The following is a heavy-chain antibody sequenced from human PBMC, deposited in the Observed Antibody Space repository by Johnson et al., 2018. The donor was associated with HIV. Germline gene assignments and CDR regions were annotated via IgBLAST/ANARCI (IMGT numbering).Heavy chain of an antibody. CDR1: GFTFSSYG. D-gene: IGHD4-17*01. Sequence: QVQLVESGGGLVQPGGSLRLSCAASGFTFSSYGMHWVRQAPGKGLEWVAFIRYDGSNKYYADYVKGRFTISRDNSKNTLYLQMGSLRAEDMAVYYCARPRTTVTQVDAFDIWGQGTMVTVSS. V-gene: IGHV3-30*02. CDR2: IRYDGSNK. CDR3: ARPRTTVTQVDAFDI. J-gene: IGHJ3*02.